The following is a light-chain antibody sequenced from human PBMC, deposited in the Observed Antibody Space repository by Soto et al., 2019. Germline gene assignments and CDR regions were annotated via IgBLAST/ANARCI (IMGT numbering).Light chain of an antibody. Sequence: EIVMTQSPATLSVSPGERATLSCRASQSVSSNLAWYQQKPGQTPKLLIYVASTSATGIPARFSGSVSGTEFTHTISSLQSEDFAVYYCHQYIVLPLTFCGGTKVEFK. V-gene: IGKV3-15*01. CDR2: VAS. CDR1: QSVSSN. J-gene: IGKJ4*01. CDR3: HQYIVLPLT.